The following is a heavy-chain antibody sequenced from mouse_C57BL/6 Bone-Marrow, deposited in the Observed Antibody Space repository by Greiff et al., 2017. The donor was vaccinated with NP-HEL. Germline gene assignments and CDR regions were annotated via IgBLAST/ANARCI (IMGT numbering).Heavy chain of an antibody. Sequence: QVQLQQPGAELVKPGASVKLSCKASGYTFTSYWMHWVKQRPGQGLEWIGMIHPNSGSTNYNEKFKSKATLTVDKSSSTAYMQLSSLTSEDSAVYYCATYGRDENAMDYWGQGTSVTVSS. CDR1: GYTFTSYW. J-gene: IGHJ4*01. D-gene: IGHD1-1*02. CDR3: ATYGRDENAMDY. CDR2: IHPNSGST. V-gene: IGHV1-64*01.